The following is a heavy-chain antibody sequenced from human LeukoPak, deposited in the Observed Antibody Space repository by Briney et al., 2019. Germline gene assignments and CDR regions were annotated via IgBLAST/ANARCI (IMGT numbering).Heavy chain of an antibody. Sequence: SETLSLTCIVSGGSISSYYWSWIRQPPGKGLEWIGYIYYTGSTNYNPSLKSRVTISVDTSKNQFSLRLSSVTAADTAVYYCARHSLEYGSSLRLDPWGQGILVTVSS. CDR1: GGSISSYY. V-gene: IGHV4-59*08. J-gene: IGHJ5*02. D-gene: IGHD6-6*01. CDR2: IYYTGST. CDR3: ARHSLEYGSSLRLDP.